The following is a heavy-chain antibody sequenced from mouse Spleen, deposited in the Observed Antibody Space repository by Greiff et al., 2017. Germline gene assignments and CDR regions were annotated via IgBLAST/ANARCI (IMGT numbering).Heavy chain of an antibody. CDR1: GYTFTSYW. Sequence: VQLQQPGAELVKPGASVKLSCKASGYTFTSYWMHWVKQRPGQGLEWIGMIHPNSGSTNYNEKFKSKATLTVDKSSSTAYMQLSSLTSEDSAVYYCARWTTVIGAMDYWGQGTSVTVSS. V-gene: IGHV1-64*01. CDR3: ARWTTVIGAMDY. J-gene: IGHJ4*01. CDR2: IHPNSGST. D-gene: IGHD1-1*01.